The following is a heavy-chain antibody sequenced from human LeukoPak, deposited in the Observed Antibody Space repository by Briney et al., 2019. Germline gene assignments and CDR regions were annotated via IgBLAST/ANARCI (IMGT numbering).Heavy chain of an antibody. Sequence: PGRSLRLSCTPSTFTSSNFNMEWVRPTPGKGLQFVSCITSDGSSIDYADSVRGRFTISRDNSKSTLYLRMSSLRVEDMALYYCVRGLYGLGWDYWGAGTLVTVSS. J-gene: IGHJ4*02. V-gene: IGHV3-64D*06. CDR3: VRGLYGLGWDY. CDR1: TFTSSNFN. D-gene: IGHD3-10*01. CDR2: ITSDGSSI.